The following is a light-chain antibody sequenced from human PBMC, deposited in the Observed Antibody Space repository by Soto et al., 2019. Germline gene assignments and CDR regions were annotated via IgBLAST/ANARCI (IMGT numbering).Light chain of an antibody. Sequence: VGARSPGTQSVSPGESATLSCKASQSVSGSILVSYQQKPGHAPRRLIYGASSRATGIPDRFSGSGSGTDFTLTISRLEPEDFAVYYCQQYGSSPSITFAQRTQLAVK. J-gene: IGKJ5*01. CDR3: QQYGSSPSIT. CDR1: QSVSGSI. CDR2: GAS. V-gene: IGKV3-20*01.